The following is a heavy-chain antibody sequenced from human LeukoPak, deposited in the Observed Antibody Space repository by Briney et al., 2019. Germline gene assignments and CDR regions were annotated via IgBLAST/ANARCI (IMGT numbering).Heavy chain of an antibody. J-gene: IGHJ3*02. CDR2: IYHSGST. D-gene: IGHD2-15*01. CDR3: ARDLRSGAFDI. CDR1: GGSISSGGYY. Sequence: PSETLSLTCTVSGGSISSGGYYWSWIRQPPGKGLEWIGYIYHSGSTYYNPSLKSRVTISVDRSKNQFSLKLSSVTAADTAVYYCARDLRSGAFDIWGQGTMVTVSS. V-gene: IGHV4-30-2*01.